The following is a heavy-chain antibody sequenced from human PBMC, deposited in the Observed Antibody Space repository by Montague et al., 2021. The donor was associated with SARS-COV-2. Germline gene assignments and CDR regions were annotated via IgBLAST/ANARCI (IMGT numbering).Heavy chain of an antibody. D-gene: IGHD6-13*01. CDR1: GDSVCSKRAA. V-gene: IGHV6-1*01. Sequence: CAISGDSVCSKRAAWRWDRQSSSSDLAWLGRSHYRPKWNNDYALSVKSRITINPDTSKNQFSLQLNSVTPEDTAVYYCARSVGASSSSWPLPPHFDYWGQGTLVTVSS. CDR2: SHYRPKWNN. J-gene: IGHJ4*02. CDR3: ARSVGASSSSWPLPPHFDY.